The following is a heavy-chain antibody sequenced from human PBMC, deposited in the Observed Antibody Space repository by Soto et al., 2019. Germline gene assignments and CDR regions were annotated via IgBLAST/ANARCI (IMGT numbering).Heavy chain of an antibody. CDR1: GDSISSSNYY. CDR2: IYYSGST. J-gene: IGHJ4*02. CDR3: ARLSDYYDGPFDY. Sequence: SETLSLTCTVSGDSISSSNYYWGWIRQPPGKGLEWIGSIYYSGSTYYNSSLKSRVTISVDTSKNQFSLKLSSVTAADSAVYYCARLSDYYDGPFDYWGQGTLVTV. V-gene: IGHV4-39*01. D-gene: IGHD3-22*01.